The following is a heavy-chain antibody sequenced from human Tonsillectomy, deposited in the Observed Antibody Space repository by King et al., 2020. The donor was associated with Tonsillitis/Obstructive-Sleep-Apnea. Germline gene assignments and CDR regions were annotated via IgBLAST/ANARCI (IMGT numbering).Heavy chain of an antibody. V-gene: IGHV1-46*01. CDR3: ARPAVTSRWGDAFDI. J-gene: IGHJ3*02. CDR2: INLSGGTT. Sequence: QLVQSGAEVKKPGASVKVSCRASGYTFTDYYMHLVRQAPGQGLEWMGIINLSGGTTFYPQKVKGRVTRTRDTSTSTGYMELSSLRSEDTALYSCARPAVTSRWGDAFDIWGQGTMVTVSS. CDR1: GYTFTDYY. D-gene: IGHD2-21*02.